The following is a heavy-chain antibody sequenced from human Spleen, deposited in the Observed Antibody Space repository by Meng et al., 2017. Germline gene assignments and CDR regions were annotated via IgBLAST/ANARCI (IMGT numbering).Heavy chain of an antibody. CDR2: INHSGST. D-gene: IGHD1-26*01. V-gene: IGHV4-34*01. CDR1: GGSFSGYY. Sequence: GQLQPWGAGLLKPSETLSLTCAVYGGSFSGYYWSWIRQPPGKGLEWIGEINHSGSTNYNPSLKSRVTISVDTSKNQFSLKLSSVTAADTAVYYCARAQADSGSYYSPIYYFDYWGQGTLVTVSS. CDR3: ARAQADSGSYYSPIYYFDY. J-gene: IGHJ4*02.